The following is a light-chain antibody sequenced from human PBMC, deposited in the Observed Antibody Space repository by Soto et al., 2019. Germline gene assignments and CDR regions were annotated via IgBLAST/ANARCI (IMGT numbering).Light chain of an antibody. CDR3: QHYNNWPRT. CDR2: GAS. V-gene: IGKV3-15*01. Sequence: EIVLTQSPATLSFSPGERATLSCRASQSVSRNLGWYQQKPGQAPRLLIYGASTRATGVPDRFSGSGSGTEFSLTISSLQSEDSAVYYCQHYNNWPRTFGQGTKVDI. J-gene: IGKJ1*01. CDR1: QSVSRN.